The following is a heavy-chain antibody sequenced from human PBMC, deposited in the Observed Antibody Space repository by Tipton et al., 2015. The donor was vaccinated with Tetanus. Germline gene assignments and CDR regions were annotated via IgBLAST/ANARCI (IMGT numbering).Heavy chain of an antibody. V-gene: IGHV3-30*03. CDR3: ARATFGIIVAINPKGDPRWPDS. D-gene: IGHD5-12*01. J-gene: IGHJ4*02. CDR2: ISYDGRSN. Sequence: RSLRLSCAASGFPFSNYAMHWVRQAPGKGLEWLTLISYDGRSNYYADSVKGRFTISRDNAKNTLYLQMNSLRAEDTAVYFCARATFGIIVAINPKGDPRWPDSWGQGTLVTVSS. CDR1: GFPFSNYA.